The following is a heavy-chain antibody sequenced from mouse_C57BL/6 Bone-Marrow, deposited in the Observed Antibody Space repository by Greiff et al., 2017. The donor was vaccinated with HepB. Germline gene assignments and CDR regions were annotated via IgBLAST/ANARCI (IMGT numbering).Heavy chain of an antibody. CDR3: ARHEDHFPEYYGSSYDAMDY. J-gene: IGHJ4*01. D-gene: IGHD1-1*01. V-gene: IGHV1-62-2*01. Sequence: VQLQQSGAELVKPGASVKLSCKASGYTFTEYTIHWVKQRSGQGLEWIGWFYPGSGSIKYNEKFKDKATLTADKSSSTIYMELRRLTSEDSAVYFCARHEDHFPEYYGSSYDAMDYWGQGTSVTVSS. CDR1: GYTFTEYT. CDR2: FYPGSGSI.